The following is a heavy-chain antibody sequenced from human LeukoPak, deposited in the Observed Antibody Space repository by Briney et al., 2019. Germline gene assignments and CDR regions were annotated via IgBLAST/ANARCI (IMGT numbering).Heavy chain of an antibody. D-gene: IGHD3-22*01. CDR2: MNPNSGNT. CDR3: ARVEFSSGYSHIY. Sequence: ASVKVSCTASGYIFTSYDINWVRQATGQGLEWMGWMNPNSGNTGYAQKFQGRVAMTRSTLISTAYMELNSLRSEDTAVYYCARVEFSSGYSHIYWGQGTLVTVSS. CDR1: GYIFTSYD. J-gene: IGHJ4*02. V-gene: IGHV1-8*01.